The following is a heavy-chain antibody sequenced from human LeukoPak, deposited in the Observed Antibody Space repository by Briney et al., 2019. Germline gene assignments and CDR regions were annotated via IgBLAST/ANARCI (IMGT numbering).Heavy chain of an antibody. D-gene: IGHD3-3*01. V-gene: IGHV4-39*01. CDR3: ARTTVFFGVVIAYYFDY. Sequence: SETLSLTCTVSGGSISSSSYYWGWIRQPPGKGLEWIGSIYYSGSTYYNPSLKSRVTISVDTSKNQFSLKLSSVTAADTAVYYCARTTVFFGVVIAYYFDYWGQGTLVTVSS. J-gene: IGHJ4*02. CDR1: GGSISSSSYY. CDR2: IYYSGST.